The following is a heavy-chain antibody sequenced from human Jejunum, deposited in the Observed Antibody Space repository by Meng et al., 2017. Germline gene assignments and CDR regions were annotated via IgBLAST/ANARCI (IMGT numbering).Heavy chain of an antibody. V-gene: IGHV4-34*02. CDR3: ARHEVDFDN. J-gene: IGHJ4*02. CDR2: FTRGGTT. D-gene: IGHD1-26*01. Sequence: QGQLKQWGEGLLKPSETLSLTCAVYGGSISGYFWSWIRQAPGEGLEWVGEFTRGGTTNYNPSLKSRVTISADTSKNQFSLTLSSVSAADTAVYYCARHEVDFDNWGQGTLVTVSS. CDR1: GGSISGYF.